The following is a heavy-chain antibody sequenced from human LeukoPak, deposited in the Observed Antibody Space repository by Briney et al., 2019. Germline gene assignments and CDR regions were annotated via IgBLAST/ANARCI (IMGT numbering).Heavy chain of an antibody. D-gene: IGHD6-13*01. CDR1: GGSISSGGYY. CDR2: IYYSGSS. Sequence: ASETPSLTCTVSGGSISSGGYYWSWIRQHPGKGLEWIGYIYYSGSSYYNPSLKSRITISVDTSKNQFSLKLSSVTAADTAVYYCARAYTSSCRWFDPWGQGTLVTVSS. CDR3: ARAYTSSCRWFDP. J-gene: IGHJ5*02. V-gene: IGHV4-31*03.